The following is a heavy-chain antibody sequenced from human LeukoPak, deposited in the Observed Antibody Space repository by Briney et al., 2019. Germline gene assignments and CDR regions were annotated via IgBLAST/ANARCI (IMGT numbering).Heavy chain of an antibody. D-gene: IGHD3-22*01. J-gene: IGHJ4*02. CDR1: GFTFSSYG. Sequence: GGSLRLSCAASGFTFSSYGMSWVRQAPGKGLEWGSAISGSGGSTYYADSVKGRFTISRDNSKNTLYLQMNSLRAEDTAVYYCASRAGTYYYDSSGLHWGQGTLVTVSS. V-gene: IGHV3-23*01. CDR2: ISGSGGST. CDR3: ASRAGTYYYDSSGLH.